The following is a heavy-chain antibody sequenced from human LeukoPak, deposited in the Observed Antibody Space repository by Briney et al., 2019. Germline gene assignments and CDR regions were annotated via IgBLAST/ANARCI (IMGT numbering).Heavy chain of an antibody. Sequence: SETLSLTCTVSGGSISNYFWSWIRQPPGKGLEWIGYIYYSGSTNYNPSLKSRVTISVDTSKNQLSLKLSSVTAADTAVYFCAKRGRSSWYFDYWGQGTQVTVSS. CDR3: AKRGRSSWYFDY. CDR2: IYYSGST. V-gene: IGHV4-59*01. D-gene: IGHD6-13*01. J-gene: IGHJ4*02. CDR1: GGSISNYF.